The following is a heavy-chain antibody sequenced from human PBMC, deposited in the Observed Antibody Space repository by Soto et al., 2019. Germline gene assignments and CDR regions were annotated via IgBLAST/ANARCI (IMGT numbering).Heavy chain of an antibody. V-gene: IGHV3-30*18. J-gene: IGHJ6*02. CDR3: AKAFCGDECFFPEGYDYGMDV. CDR1: GFTYNSYG. D-gene: IGHD2-21*01. CDR2: VSDDGSKT. Sequence: QALLVESGGGVVQPGRSPSLSCAASGFTYNSYGMHWVRQAPGKGLEWVARVSDDGSKTYYADSVKGRFTVSRDNSKNTLYLQMNSLRPEDTALYYCAKAFCGDECFFPEGYDYGMDVWGQGTTVTVSS.